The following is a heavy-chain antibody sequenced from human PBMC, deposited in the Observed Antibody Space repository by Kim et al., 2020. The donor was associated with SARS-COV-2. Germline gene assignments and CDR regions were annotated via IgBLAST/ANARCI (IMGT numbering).Heavy chain of an antibody. CDR2: IYYSGST. D-gene: IGHD3-16*02. V-gene: IGHV4-31*03. Sequence: SETLSLTCTVSGGSISSGGYYWSWIRQHPGKGLEWIGYIYYSGSTYYNPSLKSRVTISVDTSKNQFSLKLSSVTAADQAVYYCARALTMITFGGVIVDAFDVWGQGTMVTVSS. CDR1: GGSISSGGYY. J-gene: IGHJ3*01. CDR3: ARALTMITFGGVIVDAFDV.